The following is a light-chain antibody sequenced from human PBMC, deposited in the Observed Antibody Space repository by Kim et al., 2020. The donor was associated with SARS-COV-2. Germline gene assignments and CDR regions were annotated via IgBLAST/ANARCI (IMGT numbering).Light chain of an antibody. Sequence: GQSITISCTGTSSDVGGYNYVSWYQQHPGKAPKLMIYDVSNRPSGVSNRFAGSKSGHTASLTISGLQAEDEADYYCSSYTSSSTRVFGGGTQLTVL. CDR1: SSDVGGYNY. V-gene: IGLV2-14*03. CDR3: SSYTSSSTRV. J-gene: IGLJ3*02. CDR2: DVS.